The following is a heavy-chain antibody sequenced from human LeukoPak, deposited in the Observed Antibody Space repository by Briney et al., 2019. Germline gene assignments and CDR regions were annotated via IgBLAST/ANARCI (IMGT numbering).Heavy chain of an antibody. CDR3: ARGRIYSDRSAYHSFAY. CDR1: GFTFSTYA. J-gene: IGHJ4*02. D-gene: IGHD3-22*01. V-gene: IGHV3-21*01. CDR2: VSGRTTNT. Sequence: AGGSLRLSCAASGFTFSTYAMNWVRQAPGKGLEWVSSVSGRTTNTYYADSVKGRFTISRDNAKNSLFLQMNSLRAEDTAVYYCARGRIYSDRSAYHSFAYWGQGTLVTVSS.